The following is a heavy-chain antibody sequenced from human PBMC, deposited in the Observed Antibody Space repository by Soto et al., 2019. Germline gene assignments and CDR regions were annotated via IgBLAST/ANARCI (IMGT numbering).Heavy chain of an antibody. D-gene: IGHD6-13*01. CDR3: ARDQSWSSSHYYYYYGMDV. CDR2: ISAYNGNT. J-gene: IGHJ6*02. Sequence: ASVKVSCKASGYTFTSYGISWVRQAPGQGLEWMGWISAYNGNTNYAQKLQGRVTMTTDTSTSTAYMELRSLRSDDTAVYYCARDQSWSSSHYYYYYGMDVWGQGTTVTVS. CDR1: GYTFTSYG. V-gene: IGHV1-18*01.